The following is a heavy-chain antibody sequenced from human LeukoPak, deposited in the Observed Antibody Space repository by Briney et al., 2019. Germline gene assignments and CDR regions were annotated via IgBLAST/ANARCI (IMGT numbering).Heavy chain of an antibody. Sequence: AASVKVSCKASGYTLTSYDINWVRQATGQGLEWMGWMNPNSGNTGYAQKFQGRVTMTRNTSISTAYMELSSLRSEDTAVYYCARFRGIAARYYYYYYMDVWGKGTTVTVSS. V-gene: IGHV1-8*01. D-gene: IGHD6-6*01. CDR3: ARFRGIAARYYYYYYMDV. CDR2: MNPNSGNT. CDR1: GYTLTSYD. J-gene: IGHJ6*03.